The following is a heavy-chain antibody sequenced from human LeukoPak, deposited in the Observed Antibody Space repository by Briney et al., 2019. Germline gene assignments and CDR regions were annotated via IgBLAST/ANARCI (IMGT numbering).Heavy chain of an antibody. D-gene: IGHD2-2*01. Sequence: ASVKVSCKASGYTFTSYDINWVRQATGQGLEWMGWMNPNSGNTGYAQKFQGRVTMTRNTSISTAYMELSSLRSEDTAVYYCARFPFRSSTSCTKIFYYYYGMDVWGQGTTVTVSS. CDR3: ARFPFRSSTSCTKIFYYYYGMDV. CDR1: GYTFTSYD. J-gene: IGHJ6*02. CDR2: MNPNSGNT. V-gene: IGHV1-8*01.